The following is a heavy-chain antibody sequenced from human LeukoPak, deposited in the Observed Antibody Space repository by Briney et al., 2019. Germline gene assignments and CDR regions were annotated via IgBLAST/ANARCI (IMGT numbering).Heavy chain of an antibody. CDR1: GGSVSSGSHY. D-gene: IGHD5-12*01. CDR2: IYTSGST. V-gene: IGHV4-61*02. CDR3: AESGYDLADY. J-gene: IGHJ4*02. Sequence: PSETLSLTCTVSGGSVSSGSHYWSWIRQPAGKGLEWIGRIYTSGSTNYNPSLKSRVTISVDTSKNQFSLKLSSVTAADTAVYYCAESGYDLADYWGQGTLVTVSS.